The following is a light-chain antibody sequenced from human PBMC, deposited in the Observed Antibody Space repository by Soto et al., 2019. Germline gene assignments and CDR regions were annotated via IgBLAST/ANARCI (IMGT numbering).Light chain of an antibody. Sequence: QPVLTQSPSASASLGASVKLTCTLSSGHSSYAIAWHQQRPEKGPRYLMKINSDGSHSKGDGIPDRFSGSSSGAERYLTISSLQSEDEADYYCQTWVTGSHWVFGGGTKVTVL. J-gene: IGLJ3*02. CDR1: SGHSSYA. CDR3: QTWVTGSHWV. CDR2: INSDGSH. V-gene: IGLV4-69*01.